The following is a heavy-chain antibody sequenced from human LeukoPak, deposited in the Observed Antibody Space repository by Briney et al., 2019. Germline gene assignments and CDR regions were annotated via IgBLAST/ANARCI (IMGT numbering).Heavy chain of an antibody. CDR2: ISGSGERT. Sequence: PGGSLRLSCAASGFTFSSYAMSWVRQAPGKGLEWVSRISGSGERTYCADSVKGRFTISRDNSKNTLYLQMSSLRAENTAVYYSFGVPTLSFDPWGQGALVTVSS. J-gene: IGHJ5*02. V-gene: IGHV3-23*01. D-gene: IGHD2-8*01. CDR1: GFTFSSYA. CDR3: FGVPTLSFDP.